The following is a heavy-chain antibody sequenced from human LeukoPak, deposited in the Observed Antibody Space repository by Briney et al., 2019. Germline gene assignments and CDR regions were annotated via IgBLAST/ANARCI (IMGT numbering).Heavy chain of an antibody. Sequence: GGSLRLSCAASGFTFSTFAMIWVRQPPGKGLEWVSSIFPSGGEIHYADSVRGRFTISRDNSKSTLSLQMNSLRAEDTAVYYCAKDRAGIAAAANWFDPWGQGTLVTVSS. D-gene: IGHD6-13*01. J-gene: IGHJ5*02. CDR3: AKDRAGIAAAANWFDP. CDR1: GFTFSTFA. CDR2: IFPSGGEI. V-gene: IGHV3-23*01.